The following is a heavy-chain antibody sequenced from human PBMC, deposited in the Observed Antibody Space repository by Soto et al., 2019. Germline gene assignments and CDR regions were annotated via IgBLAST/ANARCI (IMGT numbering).Heavy chain of an antibody. V-gene: IGHV3-74*01. D-gene: IGHD3-10*02. CDR1: GFPFSNYA. Sequence: GGSLRLSCAASGFPFSNYAMTWVRQAPGEGLVWVSLINRDGSERRYADSVKGRFTISRDDAKSTVYLQMDSLRAEDTAVYYCARDEEANPWYVLDYWGLGTLVTVSS. J-gene: IGHJ4*02. CDR3: ARDEEANPWYVLDY. CDR2: INRDGSER.